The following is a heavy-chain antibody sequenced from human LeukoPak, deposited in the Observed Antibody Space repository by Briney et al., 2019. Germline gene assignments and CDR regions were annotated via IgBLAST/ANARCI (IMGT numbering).Heavy chain of an antibody. Sequence: GSLRLSCAGSGFTFNSYGMHWVRQAPGKGLEWVAVISYDGSNKYYADSVKGRFTISRDNSKNTLYLQMNSLRAEDTAVYYCAKASYYYDSSGYYPFGLDYWGQGTLVTVSS. J-gene: IGHJ4*02. CDR1: GFTFNSYG. CDR3: AKASYYYDSSGYYPFGLDY. V-gene: IGHV3-30*18. CDR2: ISYDGSNK. D-gene: IGHD3-22*01.